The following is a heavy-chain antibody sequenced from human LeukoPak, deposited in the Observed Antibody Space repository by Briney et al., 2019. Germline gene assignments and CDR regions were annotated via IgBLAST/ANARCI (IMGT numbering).Heavy chain of an antibody. CDR2: IYSGGTA. D-gene: IGHD6-19*01. J-gene: IGHJ1*01. CDR1: GFSVSSNY. V-gene: IGHV3-66*01. CDR3: AIGGTSIAVAVNEYFQH. Sequence: GGSLRLTCAASGFSVSSNYMSWVRQAPGKGLEWVSVIYSGGTAYYADSVKGRFTISRDASKNTLYLQMSSLRAEDTAVYYCAIGGTSIAVAVNEYFQHWGQGTLVTVSS.